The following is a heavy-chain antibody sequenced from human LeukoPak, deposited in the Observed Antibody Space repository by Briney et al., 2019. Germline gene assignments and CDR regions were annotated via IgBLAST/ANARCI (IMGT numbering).Heavy chain of an antibody. J-gene: IGHJ4*02. CDR3: ARSPAAWMTADYFDY. Sequence: PGGSLRLSCAASGFTFSDYYMSWIRQAPGKGLEWVAVISYDGSNKYYADSVKGRFTISRDNSKNTLYLQMNSLRAEDTAVYYCARSPAAWMTADYFDYWGQGTLVTVSS. V-gene: IGHV3-30-3*01. CDR2: ISYDGSNK. CDR1: GFTFSDYY. D-gene: IGHD5-12*01.